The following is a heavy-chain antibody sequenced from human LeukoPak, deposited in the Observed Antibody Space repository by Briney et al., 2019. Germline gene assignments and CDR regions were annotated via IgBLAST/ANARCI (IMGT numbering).Heavy chain of an antibody. J-gene: IGHJ4*02. V-gene: IGHV3-21*01. Sequence: PGGSLGLSCAASGFTFSSYSMNWVRQAPGKGLEWVSSINSGSTYTYYTESVKGRFTVSRDNAKNSLFLQMNSLRAEDTAIYYCARSLTTLTYEGYWGQGTLVTVSS. CDR3: ARSLTTLTYEGY. D-gene: IGHD1-1*01. CDR1: GFTFSSYS. CDR2: INSGSTYT.